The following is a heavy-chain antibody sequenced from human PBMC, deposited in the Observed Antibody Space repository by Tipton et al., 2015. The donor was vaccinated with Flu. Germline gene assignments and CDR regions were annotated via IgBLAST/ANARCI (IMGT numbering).Heavy chain of an antibody. Sequence: TLSLTCTASGGSISSYYWSWIRQPPGQGLEWIGYIYYSGRTNYNPSLKSRVTISVDTSKNQFSLKLSSVTAADTAVHYCARVFGSGYYKESSLGLVVWGQGATVTVSS. J-gene: IGHJ6*02. D-gene: IGHD3-22*01. V-gene: IGHV4-59*01. CDR2: IYYSGRT. CDR3: ARVFGSGYYKESSLGLVV. CDR1: GGSISSYY.